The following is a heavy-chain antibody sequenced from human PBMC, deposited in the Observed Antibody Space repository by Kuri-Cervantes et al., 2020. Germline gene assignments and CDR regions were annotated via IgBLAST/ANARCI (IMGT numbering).Heavy chain of an antibody. CDR3: ARHTQVVVEPDY. Sequence: GGSLRLSCKGSGYSFTSYWIGWVRQMPGKGLEWMGIIYPGDSDTRYSPSFQGQVTISADKSISTAYLQWSSLKASDTAVYYCARHTQVVVEPDYWGQGTLVTVSS. D-gene: IGHD2-15*01. CDR1: GYSFTSYW. CDR2: IYPGDSDT. J-gene: IGHJ4*02. V-gene: IGHV5-51*01.